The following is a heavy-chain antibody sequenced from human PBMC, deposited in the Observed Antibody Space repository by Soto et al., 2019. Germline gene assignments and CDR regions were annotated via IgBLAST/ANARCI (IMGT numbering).Heavy chain of an antibody. Sequence: GGSLRLSCAASGFTFSSYAMSWVRQAPGQGLEWVSAISGSGGSTYYADSMKGRFTISRDNSKNTLYLQMNSLRAEDTAVYYCAKGRNYYGSSGYYFDYWGQGTLVTVSS. J-gene: IGHJ4*02. D-gene: IGHD3-22*01. V-gene: IGHV3-23*01. CDR1: GFTFSSYA. CDR3: AKGRNYYGSSGYYFDY. CDR2: ISGSGGST.